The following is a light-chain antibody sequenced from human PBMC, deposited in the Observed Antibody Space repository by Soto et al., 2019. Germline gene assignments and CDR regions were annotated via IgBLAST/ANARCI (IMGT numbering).Light chain of an antibody. CDR1: QSISSW. V-gene: IGKV1-5*03. CDR3: QQYNSYWT. CDR2: KAS. J-gene: IGKJ1*01. Sequence: DIQITQSPSTLSASVGDRVPITCRASQSISSWLAWYQQKPWKAPKLLISKASSLESGVPSRFSGSGSGTEFTLTISSLQADDFVYYCWQQYNSYWTFGQGTKVDIK.